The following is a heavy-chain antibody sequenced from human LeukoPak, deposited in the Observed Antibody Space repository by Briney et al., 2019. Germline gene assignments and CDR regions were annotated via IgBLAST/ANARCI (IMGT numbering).Heavy chain of an antibody. CDR1: GFTFSSYS. CDR2: ISSSSSYI. D-gene: IGHD6-19*01. Sequence: GGSLRLSCAASGFTFSSYSMNWVRQAPGKGLEWVSSISSSSSYIYYADSVKGRFTIPRDNAKNSLYLQMNSLRAEDTAVYYCAREISVAGLPIWGQGTMVTVSS. V-gene: IGHV3-21*01. CDR3: AREISVAGLPI. J-gene: IGHJ3*02.